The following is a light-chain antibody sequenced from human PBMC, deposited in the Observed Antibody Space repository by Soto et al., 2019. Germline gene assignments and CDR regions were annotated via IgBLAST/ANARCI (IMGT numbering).Light chain of an antibody. CDR1: SSDVGGYNS. J-gene: IGLJ1*01. CDR2: DVS. V-gene: IGLV2-14*03. Sequence: QSALTQPESVSGSPGQSITISCTGTSSDVGGYNSVSWYQHRPGKAPKLMIYDVSSRSSGVSSRFSGSKSDNTASLTISGLQAEDEADYYCMSYTTTSTYVFGTGTTLTVL. CDR3: MSYTTTSTYV.